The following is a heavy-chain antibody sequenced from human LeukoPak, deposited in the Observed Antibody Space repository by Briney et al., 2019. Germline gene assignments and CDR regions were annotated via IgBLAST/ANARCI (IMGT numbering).Heavy chain of an antibody. Sequence: SSYGMHWIRQPPGKGLEWIGSIYYSGSTYYNPSLKSRVTISIDTSKNQFSLKLSSVTAADTAVYFCARVAAAGNYYFDYWGQGTLVTVSS. CDR3: ARVAAAGNYYFDY. J-gene: IGHJ4*02. CDR2: IYYSGST. V-gene: IGHV4-39*07. CDR1: SSYG. D-gene: IGHD6-13*01.